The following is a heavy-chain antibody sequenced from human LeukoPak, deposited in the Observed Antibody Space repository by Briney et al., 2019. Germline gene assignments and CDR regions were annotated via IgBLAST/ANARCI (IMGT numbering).Heavy chain of an antibody. CDR2: ISDTGNT. J-gene: IGHJ6*03. CDR1: GFTLSSYA. Sequence: GGSLRLSCAASGFTLSSYAMSWVRQAPGKGLEWVSAISDTGNTYYADSVKGRFTISRDNSKNTLYLQMNSLRAEDTAVYYCAKDDGGSYYIYYYYMDVWGKGTTVTISS. V-gene: IGHV3-23*01. CDR3: AKDDGGSYYIYYYYMDV. D-gene: IGHD1-26*01.